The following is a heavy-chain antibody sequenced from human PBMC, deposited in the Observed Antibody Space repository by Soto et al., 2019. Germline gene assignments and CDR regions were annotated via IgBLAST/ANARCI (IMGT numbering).Heavy chain of an antibody. CDR2: INHSGST. CDR1: GGSFSGYY. V-gene: IGHV4-34*01. D-gene: IGHD3-9*01. J-gene: IGHJ4*02. CDR3: ARGGDILTGYYFDY. Sequence: SETLSLTCAVYGGSFSGYYWSWIRQPPGKGLEWIGEINHSGSTNYNPSLQSRVTISVDTSKNQFSLKLSSVTAADTAVYYCARGGDILTGYYFDYWGQGTLVTVSS.